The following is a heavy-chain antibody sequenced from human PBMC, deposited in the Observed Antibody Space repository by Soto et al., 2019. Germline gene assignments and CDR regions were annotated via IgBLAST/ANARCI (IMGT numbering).Heavy chain of an antibody. J-gene: IGHJ5*02. CDR2: MNPNSGET. Sequence: QEQLVQSAAEVKKPGASVKVSCMTSGYTFNDYEINWVRHATGQGLEWIGWMNPNSGETGYAQKFQGRVTMTTSSSLSTAYLELSSLTSDDTAVYYCARIAVPARPRWYNWFDPLGQGTLVTVSS. D-gene: IGHD2-21*01. V-gene: IGHV1-8*02. CDR1: GYTFNDYE. CDR3: ARIAVPARPRWYNWFDP.